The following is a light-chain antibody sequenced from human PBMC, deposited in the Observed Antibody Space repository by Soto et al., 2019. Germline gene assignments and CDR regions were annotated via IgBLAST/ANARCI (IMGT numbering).Light chain of an antibody. CDR1: SSNIGSNT. V-gene: IGLV1-44*01. J-gene: IGLJ2*01. CDR3: AAWDDSLNGVI. Sequence: QSVLTQPPSASGTPGQRVTISCSGSSSNIGSNTANWYQQLPGTAPKLLIYNKNQRPSGVPDRFSGSKSGTSASLAISGLQSEDEADYYCAAWDDSLNGVIFGGGTQLTVL. CDR2: NKN.